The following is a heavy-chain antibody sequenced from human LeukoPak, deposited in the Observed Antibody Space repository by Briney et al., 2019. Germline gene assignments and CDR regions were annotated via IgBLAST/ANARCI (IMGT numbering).Heavy chain of an antibody. CDR2: ISAYNGNT. J-gene: IGHJ4*02. D-gene: IGHD6-19*01. Sequence: ASVTVSCKASGYTFTSYGISWVRQAPGQGGEGMGWISAYNGNTNYAQKLQGRVTMTTHTSTSTAYMELRSLRSDDTAVYYCARDQWLDYFDYWGQGTLVTVSS. CDR1: GYTFTSYG. V-gene: IGHV1-18*01. CDR3: ARDQWLDYFDY.